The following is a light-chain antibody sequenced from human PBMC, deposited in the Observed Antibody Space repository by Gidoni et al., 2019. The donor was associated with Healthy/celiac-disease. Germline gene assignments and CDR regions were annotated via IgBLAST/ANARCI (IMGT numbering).Light chain of an antibody. Sequence: QSAFTQPASVSGSPGQSITISCTGTSSDVGGYNYVSWYQQHPGNAPKLMIFDVTNRPSGVSNRFAGSKCGNTASLTISGLQAEEEADYYCSSYTSSILYVFGTGTKVTVL. CDR3: SSYTSSILYV. CDR1: SSDVGGYNY. J-gene: IGLJ1*01. CDR2: DVT. V-gene: IGLV2-14*03.